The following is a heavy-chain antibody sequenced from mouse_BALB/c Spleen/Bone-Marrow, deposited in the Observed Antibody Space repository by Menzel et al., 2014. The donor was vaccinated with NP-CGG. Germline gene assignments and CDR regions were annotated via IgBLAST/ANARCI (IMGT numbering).Heavy chain of an antibody. Sequence: QVQLQQSGAELMKPGASVKISCKATGYTFSSYWIEWVKQRPGHGLEWIGEILPGSGSTNYNEKFEGKATFTADTSSNTAYMQLSSLTPEDSAVYYCARDTTVGYWGQGTTLTVSS. CDR2: ILPGSGST. CDR3: ARDTTVGY. CDR1: GYTFSSYW. J-gene: IGHJ2*01. V-gene: IGHV1-9*01. D-gene: IGHD1-1*01.